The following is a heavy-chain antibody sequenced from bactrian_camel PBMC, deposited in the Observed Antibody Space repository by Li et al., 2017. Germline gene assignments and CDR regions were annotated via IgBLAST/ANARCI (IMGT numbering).Heavy chain of an antibody. Sequence: VQLVESGGGSVQAGGSLRLSCAVSGYLFSRNCLAWFRQAPGKPREGVAALHVGSGSTYYADSVKGRFTISRDNAKNTLYLQLNSLKTEDAAMYYCARRTGGPGPGQGTQVTVS. V-gene: IGHV3S54*01. J-gene: IGHJ4*01. D-gene: IGHD7*01. CDR1: GYLFSRNC. CDR2: LHVGSGST.